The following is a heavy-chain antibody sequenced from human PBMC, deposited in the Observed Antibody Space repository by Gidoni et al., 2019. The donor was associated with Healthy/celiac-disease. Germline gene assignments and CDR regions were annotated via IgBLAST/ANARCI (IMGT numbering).Heavy chain of an antibody. V-gene: IGHV3-21*01. J-gene: IGHJ6*02. Sequence: EVQLVESGGGLVKPGGSLRLSCAASGFTFSSYSMTWVRQAPGKGLEWVSAISSSSSYIYYADSVKGRFTISRDNAKNSLYLQMNSLRAEDTAVYYCARGVTVTQGYGMDVWGQGTTVTVSS. CDR3: ARGVTVTQGYGMDV. CDR1: GFTFSSYS. D-gene: IGHD4-17*01. CDR2: ISSSSSYI.